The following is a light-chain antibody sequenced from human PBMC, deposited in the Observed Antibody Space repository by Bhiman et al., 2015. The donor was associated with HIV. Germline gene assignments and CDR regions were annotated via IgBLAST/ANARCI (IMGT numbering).Light chain of an antibody. J-gene: IGLJ1*01. CDR1: RSNIGAGYD. CDR3: QSYDSTLSGFYV. Sequence: SVLTQPPSVSGAPGQRVTISCTGSRSNIGAGYDVHWFQHLPGTAPKVLIYGNNNRPSGVPDRFSGSKSGTSASLAITGLQAEDEADYYCQSYDSTLSGFYVFGTGTKVTVL. V-gene: IGLV1-40*01. CDR2: GNN.